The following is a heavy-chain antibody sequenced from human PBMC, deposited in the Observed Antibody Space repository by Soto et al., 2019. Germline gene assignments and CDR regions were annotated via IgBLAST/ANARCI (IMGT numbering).Heavy chain of an antibody. CDR1: GGTFSSYA. V-gene: IGHV1-69*01. J-gene: IGHJ4*02. CDR3: ARDGQSGVIAVAGLFDY. D-gene: IGHD6-19*01. CDR2: IIPIFGTA. Sequence: QVQLVQSGAEVKKPGSSVKVSCKASGGTFSSYAISWVRQAPGQGLEWMGGIIPIFGTANYAQKLQGRVTITADESTSTAYMEMSSLRSEDTAVYYCARDGQSGVIAVAGLFDYWGQGTLVTVSS.